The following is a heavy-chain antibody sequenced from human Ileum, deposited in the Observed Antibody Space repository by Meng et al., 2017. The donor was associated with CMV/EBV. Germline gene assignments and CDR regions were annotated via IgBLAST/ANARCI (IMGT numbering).Heavy chain of an antibody. CDR2: IYYTRST. V-gene: IGHV4-39*01. Sequence: SETLSLTCSVSGGSVTRSTYYWVWIRQSPGKGLEWIGSIYYTRSTYYNPSLKTRVTMSLDTSKNQFSLNLNSLTAADTAVYYCVTTYYDSRRWFDPWGQGTLVTVSS. D-gene: IGHD3-22*01. CDR3: VTTYYDSRRWFDP. J-gene: IGHJ5*02. CDR1: GGSVTRSTYY.